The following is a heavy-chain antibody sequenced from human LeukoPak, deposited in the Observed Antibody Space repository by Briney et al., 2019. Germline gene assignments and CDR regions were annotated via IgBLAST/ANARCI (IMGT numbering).Heavy chain of an antibody. V-gene: IGHV3-21*01. D-gene: IGHD1-14*01. CDR2: ISSSSSYI. J-gene: IGHJ4*02. Sequence: PGGSLRLSCAASGFTFSSYSMNWVRQAPGKGLEWVSSISSSSSYIYYADSVKGRFTISRDNAKNSLYLQMNSLRAEDTAVYYCARVRKGSNVDDYWGQATLVTFAS. CDR3: ARVRKGSNVDDY. CDR1: GFTFSSYS.